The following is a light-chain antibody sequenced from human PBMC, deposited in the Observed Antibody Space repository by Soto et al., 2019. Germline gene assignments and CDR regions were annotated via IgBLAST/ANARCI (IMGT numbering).Light chain of an antibody. CDR2: AAS. V-gene: IGKV1-39*01. J-gene: IGKJ1*01. Sequence: DIHMTQSPSSLSASVEDSVIIACRASQSISNHLNWYQQKPGKAPKLLIFAASSLQSGVPSRFSGSRYGPDFTLTISSLQPEDFATYYCQQSYSSPPTFGQGTKVDIK. CDR1: QSISNH. CDR3: QQSYSSPPT.